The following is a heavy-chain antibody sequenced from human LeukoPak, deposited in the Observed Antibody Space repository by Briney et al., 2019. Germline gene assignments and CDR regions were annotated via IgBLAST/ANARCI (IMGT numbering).Heavy chain of an antibody. Sequence: GESLKISCKDSGHSFSSYWIGWVRQMPGKGLEWMGIIYPGDSDTRYSPSFQGQVTISADRSIRTAYLQWSSLKASDTAMYYCARLHSRATPQDAFDVWGQGTVVTVSS. CDR1: GHSFSSYW. CDR3: ARLHSRATPQDAFDV. V-gene: IGHV5-51*01. D-gene: IGHD2-15*01. J-gene: IGHJ3*01. CDR2: IYPGDSDT.